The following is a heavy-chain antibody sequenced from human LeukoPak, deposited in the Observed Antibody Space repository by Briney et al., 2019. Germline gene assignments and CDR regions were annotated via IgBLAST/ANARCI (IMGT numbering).Heavy chain of an antibody. CDR3: ARDWDCSSTSCYAFWDAFDI. V-gene: IGHV3-48*01. CDR2: ISSSSSTI. CDR1: GFTFSSYS. J-gene: IGHJ3*02. D-gene: IGHD2-2*01. Sequence: PGGSLRLSCAASGFTFSSYSMNWVRQAPGKGLEWVSYISSSSSTIYYADSVKGRFTISRDNAKNSLYLQMNSLRAEDTAVYYCARDWDCSSTSCYAFWDAFDIWGQGTMVTVSS.